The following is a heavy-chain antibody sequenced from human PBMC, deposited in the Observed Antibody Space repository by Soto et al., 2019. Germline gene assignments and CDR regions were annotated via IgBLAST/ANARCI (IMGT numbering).Heavy chain of an antibody. D-gene: IGHD2-15*01. CDR2: IYYSGST. CDR1: GASISSSNYY. J-gene: IGHJ4*02. Sequence: PSETLCLTCTVSGASISSSNYYWGWLRQPPGKGLEWIGSIYYSGSTYYNPSLKSRVTISVDTSKNQFSLKLSSVTAADTAVYYCARHTPAISISDHWGQGTLVTVSS. CDR3: ARHTPAISISDH. V-gene: IGHV4-39*01.